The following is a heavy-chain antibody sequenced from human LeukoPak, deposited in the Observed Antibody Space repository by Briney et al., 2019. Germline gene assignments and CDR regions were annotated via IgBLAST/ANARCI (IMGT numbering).Heavy chain of an antibody. D-gene: IGHD1-7*01. CDR3: ARGELRRGWFDP. CDR1: GGSISGYY. J-gene: IGHJ5*02. CDR2: IYYSGST. V-gene: IGHV4-59*01. Sequence: SETLSLTCTVSGGSISGYYWSWIRQPPGKGLEWIGYIYYSGSTNYNPSLKSRVTISVDTSKNQFSLKLSSVTAADTAVYYCARGELRRGWFDPWGQGTLVTVSS.